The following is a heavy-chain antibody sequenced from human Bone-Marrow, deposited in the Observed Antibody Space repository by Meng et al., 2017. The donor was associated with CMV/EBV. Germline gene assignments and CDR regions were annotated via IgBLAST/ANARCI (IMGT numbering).Heavy chain of an antibody. J-gene: IGHJ4*02. V-gene: IGHV3-53*01. CDR1: GFTLSNNY. D-gene: IGHD6-6*01. CDR3: ARVLAALDY. Sequence: GGSLRLSCAASGFTLSNNYMNWVRQAPGKGLEWVSLLYSGGDTYYADSVRGRFTISRDNAKNSLYLQMNSLRAEDTAVYYCARVLAALDYWGQGTLVTVSS. CDR2: LYSGGDT.